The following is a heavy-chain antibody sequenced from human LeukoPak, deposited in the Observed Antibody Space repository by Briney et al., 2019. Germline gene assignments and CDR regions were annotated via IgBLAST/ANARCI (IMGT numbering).Heavy chain of an antibody. CDR1: GGSFSGYY. CDR3: ARGGILIFGVVIALNWFDP. D-gene: IGHD3-3*01. Sequence: SETLSLTCAVYGGSFSGYYWSWIRQPPGKGLEWIGGINHSGSTNYNPSLKSRVTISVDTSKNQFSLKLSSVTAADTAVYYCARGGILIFGVVIALNWFDPWGQGTLVTVSS. V-gene: IGHV4-34*01. CDR2: INHSGST. J-gene: IGHJ5*02.